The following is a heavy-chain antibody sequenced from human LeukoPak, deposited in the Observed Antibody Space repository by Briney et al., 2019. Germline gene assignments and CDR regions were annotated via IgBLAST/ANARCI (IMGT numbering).Heavy chain of an antibody. D-gene: IGHD2-15*01. CDR1: GFTFSNYA. V-gene: IGHV3-30-3*01. Sequence: GGSLRLSCAVSGFTFSNYAIHWVRQAPGKGLEWVAVISYDGSNKYYADSVKGRFTISRDNSKNTLYLQMNSLRAEDTAVYYCARESDCSGGSCYSDPLDYWGQGTLVTVSS. CDR3: ARESDCSGGSCYSDPLDY. J-gene: IGHJ4*02. CDR2: ISYDGSNK.